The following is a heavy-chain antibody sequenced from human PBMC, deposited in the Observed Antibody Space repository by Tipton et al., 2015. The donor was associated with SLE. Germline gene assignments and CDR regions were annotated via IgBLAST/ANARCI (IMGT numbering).Heavy chain of an antibody. J-gene: IGHJ4*02. CDR2: ISAYNGNT. V-gene: IGHV1-18*01. Sequence: QVQLVQSGAEVKKPGASVEVSCKASGYTFTSYGISWVRQAPGQGLEWMGWISAYNGNTNYAQKLQGRVTMTTDTSTSTAYMELRSLRSDDTAVYYCARATCAARYSSGWYDYWGQGTLVTVSS. D-gene: IGHD6-19*01. CDR1: GYTFTSYG. CDR3: ARATCAARYSSGWYDY.